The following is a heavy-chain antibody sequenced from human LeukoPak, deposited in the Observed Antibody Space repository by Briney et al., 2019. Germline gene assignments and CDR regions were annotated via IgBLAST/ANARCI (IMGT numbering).Heavy chain of an antibody. J-gene: IGHJ4*02. CDR1: GFYFRDHW. D-gene: IGHD6-19*01. Sequence: GGSLRLSCAASGFYFRDHWMDWVRQAPGKGLEWVGHIKTDGSETYYLDSLKGRISISRDNTNNALYLQMDSLRVEDTAIYYCVKNDGWFHLAQWGQGTLVTVSS. CDR2: IKTDGSET. V-gene: IGHV3-7*03. CDR3: VKNDGWFHLAQ.